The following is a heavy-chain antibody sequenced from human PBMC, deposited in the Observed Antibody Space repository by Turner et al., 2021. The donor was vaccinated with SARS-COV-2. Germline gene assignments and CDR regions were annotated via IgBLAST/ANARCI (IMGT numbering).Heavy chain of an antibody. CDR2: IYYSGST. CDR1: DGSISSSSYY. Sequence: QLQLQESGPGLVKPSETLSLTCTVSDGSISSSSYYWGWIRQPPGKGLEWIGSIYYSGSTYYNPSLKSRVTISVDTSKNHFSLKLSSVTAADTALYYCARHWEVAAAAYLARFDPWGQGTLVTVSS. V-gene: IGHV4-39*01. J-gene: IGHJ5*02. D-gene: IGHD6-13*01. CDR3: ARHWEVAAAAYLARFDP.